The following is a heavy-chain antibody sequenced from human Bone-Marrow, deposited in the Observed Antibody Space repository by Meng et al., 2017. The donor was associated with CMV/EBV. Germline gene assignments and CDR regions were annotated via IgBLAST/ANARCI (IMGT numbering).Heavy chain of an antibody. Sequence: SVKVSCKASGGTFSSYAISWVRQAPGQGLEWMGGIIPILGIANYAQKFQGRVTITADKSTSTAYMELSSLISEDKAVYYCARVYCSSTSCRYNYGMDVWGQGTTVTVSS. CDR3: ARVYCSSTSCRYNYGMDV. V-gene: IGHV1-69*10. J-gene: IGHJ6*02. CDR1: GGTFSSYA. D-gene: IGHD2-2*01. CDR2: IIPILGIA.